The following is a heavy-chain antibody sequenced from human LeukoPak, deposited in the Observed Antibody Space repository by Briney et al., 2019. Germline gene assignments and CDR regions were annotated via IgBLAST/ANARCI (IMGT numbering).Heavy chain of an antibody. CDR3: ARVVDYFASGTYWDYHYDYMDV. CDR2: IYTSGST. J-gene: IGHJ6*03. D-gene: IGHD3-10*01. Sequence: SETLSLTCTVSGGSISSGSYYWSWIRQPAGKGLEWIGRIYTSGSTNYNPSLKSRVTMSGDTSKNQFSLKVNSVTAADTAVYFCARVVDYFASGTYWDYHYDYMDVWGKGTTVIVSS. V-gene: IGHV4-61*02. CDR1: GGSISSGSYY.